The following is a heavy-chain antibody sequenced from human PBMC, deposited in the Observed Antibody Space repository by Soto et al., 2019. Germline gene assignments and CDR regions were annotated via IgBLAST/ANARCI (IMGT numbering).Heavy chain of an antibody. J-gene: IGHJ6*02. CDR3: ATGGAYCGGDCYSGYYYYGMDV. CDR2: IYPGDSDT. V-gene: IGHV5-51*01. D-gene: IGHD2-21*02. Sequence: GECLKISCKGSGYSFTSYWIGWVRQMPGKGLEWMGIIYPGDSDTRYSPSFQGQVTISADKSISTAYLQWSSLKASDTAMYYCATGGAYCGGDCYSGYYYYGMDVWGQGTTVTVS. CDR1: GYSFTSYW.